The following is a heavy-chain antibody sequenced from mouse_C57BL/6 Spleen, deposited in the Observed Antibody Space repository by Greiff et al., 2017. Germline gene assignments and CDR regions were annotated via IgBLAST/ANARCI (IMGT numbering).Heavy chain of an antibody. CDR1: GYTFTSYW. D-gene: IGHD2-5*01. V-gene: IGHV1-52*01. Sequence: VKLQQPGAELVRPGSSVKLSCKASGYTFTSYWMHWVKQRPIQGLEWIGNIDPSDSETHYNQKFKDKATLTVDKSSSTAYMQLSSLTSEDSAVYYCARTYSNHWYFDVWGTGTTVTVSS. CDR3: ARTYSNHWYFDV. J-gene: IGHJ1*03. CDR2: IDPSDSET.